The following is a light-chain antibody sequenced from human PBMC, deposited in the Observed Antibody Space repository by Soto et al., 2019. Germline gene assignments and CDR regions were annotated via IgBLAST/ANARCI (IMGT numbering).Light chain of an antibody. J-gene: IGKJ5*01. CDR3: QQYNNCPPIT. V-gene: IGKV3D-15*01. Sequence: PGERATLSCTASQSVSSYLAWYQQKPGQAPRLLIYDASSRTTGIPARFSGSGSGTDFTLTISSLQSDDFAIYYWQQYNNCPPITFGQGTKLDIK. CDR2: DAS. CDR1: QSVSSY.